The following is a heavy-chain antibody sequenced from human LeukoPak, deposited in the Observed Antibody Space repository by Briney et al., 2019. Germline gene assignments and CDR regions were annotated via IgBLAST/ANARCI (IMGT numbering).Heavy chain of an antibody. J-gene: IGHJ6*03. CDR1: GFTFSSYG. D-gene: IGHD3-3*01. Sequence: GGSLRLSCAASGFTFSSYGMHWVRQAPGKGLEWVAFIRYDGSNKYYADSVKGRFTISRDNSKNTLCLQMNSLRAEDTAVYYCARETYYDFWSGYSYYYYYMDVWGKGTTVTVSS. CDR3: ARETYYDFWSGYSYYYYYMDV. CDR2: IRYDGSNK. V-gene: IGHV3-30*02.